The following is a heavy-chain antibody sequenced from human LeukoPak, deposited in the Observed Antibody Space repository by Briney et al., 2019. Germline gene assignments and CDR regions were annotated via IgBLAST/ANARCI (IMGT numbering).Heavy chain of an antibody. Sequence: PSETLSLTCTVSGGSISSGDYYWSWIRQPPGKGLEWIGYIYYGGSTYYNPSLKSRVTISVDTSKNQFSLKLSSATAADTAVYYCARGYSSGNWFDPWGQGTLVTVSS. V-gene: IGHV4-30-4*08. CDR1: GGSISSGDYY. CDR2: IYYGGST. D-gene: IGHD2-15*01. J-gene: IGHJ5*02. CDR3: ARGYSSGNWFDP.